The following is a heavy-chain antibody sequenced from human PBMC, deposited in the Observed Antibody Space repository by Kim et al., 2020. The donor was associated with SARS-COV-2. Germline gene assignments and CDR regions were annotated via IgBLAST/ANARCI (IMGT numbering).Heavy chain of an antibody. Sequence: ASVKVSCKASGYTFTSYYMHWVRQAPGQGLEWMGIINPSGGSTSYAQKFQGRVTMTRDTSTSTVYMELSSLRSEDTAVYYCARDGRDCSGGSCYPYNWFDPWGQGTLVTVSS. CDR2: INPSGGST. V-gene: IGHV1-46*01. CDR3: ARDGRDCSGGSCYPYNWFDP. D-gene: IGHD2-15*01. CDR1: GYTFTSYY. J-gene: IGHJ5*02.